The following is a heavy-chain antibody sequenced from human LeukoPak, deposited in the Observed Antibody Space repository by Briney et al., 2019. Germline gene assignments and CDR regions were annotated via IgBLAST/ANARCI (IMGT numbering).Heavy chain of an antibody. Sequence: GGSLRLSCSASGFTFSDYWMIWVRQAPGKGLEWVGNIRQDDSEKNYVDSVKGRFTISRDNAKFSLYLQMNSLRAEDTAVYYCATDRKMGTWDPRFNYWGQGTLVTVSS. J-gene: IGHJ4*02. D-gene: IGHD1-7*01. CDR3: ATDRKMGTWDPRFNY. CDR1: GFTFSDYW. CDR2: IRQDDSEK. V-gene: IGHV3-7*01.